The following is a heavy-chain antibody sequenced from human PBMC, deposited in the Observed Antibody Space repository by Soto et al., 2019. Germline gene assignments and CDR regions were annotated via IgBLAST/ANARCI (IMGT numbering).Heavy chain of an antibody. CDR3: ASGLRKTAIYYYYGMDV. D-gene: IGHD2-21*01. Sequence: QVQLQESGPGLVKPSETLSLTCTVSGGSVSSGSYYWSWIRQPPGKGLEWIGYIYYSGSTNYNPSLKSRVTISVDTSKNQFSLKLSSVTAADTAVYYCASGLRKTAIYYYYGMDVWGQGTTVTVSS. CDR1: GGSVSSGSYY. CDR2: IYYSGST. J-gene: IGHJ6*02. V-gene: IGHV4-61*01.